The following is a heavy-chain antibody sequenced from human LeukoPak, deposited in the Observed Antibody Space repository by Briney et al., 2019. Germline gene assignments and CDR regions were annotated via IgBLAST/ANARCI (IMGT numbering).Heavy chain of an antibody. J-gene: IGHJ3*02. CDR2: IITILGIA. V-gene: IGHV1-69*02. CDR3: ASEGLSAFDI. D-gene: IGHD3-3*01. CDR1: GGTFSSYT. Sequence: GASVKVSCKTSGGTFSSYTISWVRQAPGQGLEWMGRIITILGIANFVQKFQGRVTITADKSTSTAYMELSSLRSEDTAVYYCASEGLSAFDIWGQGTMVTVSS.